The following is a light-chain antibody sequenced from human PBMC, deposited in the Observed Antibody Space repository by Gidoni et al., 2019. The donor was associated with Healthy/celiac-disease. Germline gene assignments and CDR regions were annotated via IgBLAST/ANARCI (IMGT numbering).Light chain of an antibody. V-gene: IGLV1-44*01. CDR1: TSNIGSNT. CDR3: EAWDDSLNGWV. J-gene: IGLJ3*02. CDR2: SNN. Sequence: QSLLPQPPSPSVTPRPGVTISCSGSTSNIGSNTVNWYQQLPGTAPKLLIYSNNKRPSGVPDRFSGSKSGTSASLAISGLQSEDEADYYCEAWDDSLNGWVFGGGTKLTVL.